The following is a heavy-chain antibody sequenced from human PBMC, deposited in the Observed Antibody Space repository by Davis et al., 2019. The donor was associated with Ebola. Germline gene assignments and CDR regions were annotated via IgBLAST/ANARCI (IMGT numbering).Heavy chain of an antibody. CDR2: IYYSGST. D-gene: IGHD3-10*01. Sequence: PSETLSLTCTVSGGSISSSSYYWGWIRQPPGKGLEWIGSIYYSGSTNYNPSLKSRVTISVDTSKNQFSLKLSSVTAADTAVYYCARFLPNYYGSGSYYFDPWGQGTLVTVSS. CDR3: ARFLPNYYGSGSYYFDP. J-gene: IGHJ5*02. CDR1: GGSISSSSYY. V-gene: IGHV4-39*07.